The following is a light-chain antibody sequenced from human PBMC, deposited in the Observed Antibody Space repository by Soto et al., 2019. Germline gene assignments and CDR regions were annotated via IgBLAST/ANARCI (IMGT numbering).Light chain of an antibody. J-gene: IGKJ1*01. CDR2: SAS. Sequence: DIPMTQSPSSLSASVGDRVTITCRASQGISNYLAWYQQKPGTVPKLLIYSASTLQSGTPSRFSGSGSGTDFTLTISSLQPEDVATYYCQKHNSAPWTFGQGTKVEIK. V-gene: IGKV1-27*01. CDR3: QKHNSAPWT. CDR1: QGISNY.